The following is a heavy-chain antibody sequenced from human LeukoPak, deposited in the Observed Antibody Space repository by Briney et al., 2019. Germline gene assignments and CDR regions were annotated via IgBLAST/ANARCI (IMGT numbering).Heavy chain of an antibody. CDR2: INHSGST. J-gene: IGHJ4*02. CDR3: ARLASSPDY. Sequence: SETLSLTCAVYGGSFSGYYWSWIRQPPGKGLEWIGEINHSGSTNYNPSLKRRVTISVDTSKNQFSLKLSSVTAADTAVYYCARLASSPDYWGQGTLVTVSS. CDR1: GGSFSGYY. V-gene: IGHV4-34*01.